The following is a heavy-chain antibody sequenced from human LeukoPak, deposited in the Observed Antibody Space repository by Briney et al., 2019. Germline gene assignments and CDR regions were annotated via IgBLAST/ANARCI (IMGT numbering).Heavy chain of an antibody. V-gene: IGHV3-30*03. CDR1: GFTFSSYG. CDR2: ISYDGSNK. D-gene: IGHD4-17*01. J-gene: IGHJ4*02. Sequence: PGGSLRLSCAASGFTFSSYGMHWVRQAPGKGLEWVAVISYDGSNKYYADSVKGRFTISRDNSKNTLYLQMNSLRAEDTAVYYRARGDYGDRDLDYWGQGTLVTVSS. CDR3: ARGDYGDRDLDY.